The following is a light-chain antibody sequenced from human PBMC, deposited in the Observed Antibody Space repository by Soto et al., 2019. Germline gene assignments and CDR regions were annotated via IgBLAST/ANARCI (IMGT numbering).Light chain of an antibody. J-gene: IGKJ3*01. Sequence: EIVLTQSPGTLSLSPGERATLSCRASQSVSGTYLTWYQQKPGQAPRRLIYGASIRATGIPDRFSGSGSGTDFTLTISRLEPEDFAVYYCQYYGSSPRVTFGPGTKVDIK. CDR1: QSVSGTY. CDR2: GAS. CDR3: QYYGSSPRVT. V-gene: IGKV3-20*01.